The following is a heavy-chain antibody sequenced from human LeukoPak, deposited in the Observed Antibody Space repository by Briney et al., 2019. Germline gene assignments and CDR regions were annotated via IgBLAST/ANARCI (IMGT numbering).Heavy chain of an antibody. CDR3: ASLYGSGSYYPSDY. Sequence: SETLSLTCTVSGGSISSYYWSWIRQPPGKGLEWIGYIYYSGSTKYNPSLKSRVTISVDTSKNQFSLKLSSVTAADTAVYYCASLYGSGSYYPSDYWGQGILVTVSS. D-gene: IGHD3-10*01. V-gene: IGHV4-59*12. CDR1: GGSISSYY. J-gene: IGHJ4*02. CDR2: IYYSGST.